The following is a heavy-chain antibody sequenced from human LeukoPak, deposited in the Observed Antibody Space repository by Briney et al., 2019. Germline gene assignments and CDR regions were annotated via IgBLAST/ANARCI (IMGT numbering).Heavy chain of an antibody. CDR1: GYTFTSYG. V-gene: IGHV1-18*01. J-gene: IGHJ4*02. CDR3: ARDRSGCNSGVCYNPHDY. Sequence: ASVKVSCKASGYTFTSYGISWVRQAPGQGLEWMGWISAYNGNTNYAQKLQGRVTMTTDTSTSTAYMELRSLRSDDTAVYYCARDRSGCNSGVCYNPHDYWGQGTLVTVSS. D-gene: IGHD2-8*02. CDR2: ISAYNGNT.